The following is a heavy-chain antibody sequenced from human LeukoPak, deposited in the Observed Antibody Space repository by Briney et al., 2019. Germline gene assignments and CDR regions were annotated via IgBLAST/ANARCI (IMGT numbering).Heavy chain of an antibody. V-gene: IGHV4-34*01. CDR1: GGSFSGYY. CDR2: INHSGST. Sequence: SETLSLTCAVYGGSFSGYYWSWIRQPPGKGLEWIGEINHSGSTNYSPSLKSRVTISVDTSKNQFSLKLSSVTAADTAVYYCARGVIAGLAARPYYYYYYGMDVWGQGTTVTVSS. J-gene: IGHJ6*02. CDR3: ARGVIAGLAARPYYYYYYGMDV. D-gene: IGHD6-6*01.